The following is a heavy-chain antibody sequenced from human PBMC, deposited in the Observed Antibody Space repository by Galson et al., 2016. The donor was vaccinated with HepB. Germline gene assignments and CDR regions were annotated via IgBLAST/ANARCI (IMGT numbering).Heavy chain of an antibody. D-gene: IGHD2-2*01. CDR3: ARQEDIVVVPTYPGFYGMDV. V-gene: IGHV5-51*01. Sequence: QSGAEVKKPGESLKISCTASGYSFTTYWIGWVRQMPGKGLEWMGIIYPGDSDTRYSPSFQGQVTISADKSISTAYLQWSSLKASDTAMYYCARQEDIVVVPTYPGFYGMDVWGQGTTVTVSS. J-gene: IGHJ6*02. CDR1: GYSFTTYW. CDR2: IYPGDSDT.